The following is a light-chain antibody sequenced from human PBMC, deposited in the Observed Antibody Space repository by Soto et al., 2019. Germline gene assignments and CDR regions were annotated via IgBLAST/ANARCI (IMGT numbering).Light chain of an antibody. Sequence: EIVMTQSPATLSVSPGGRATLSSRASQSVSANLDWYQQKPGQAPRLLIYGASTMAAGIPARLRRSGSGTEFPLTISGLQAEDFAVYYCQQYDNWPTFGHGTKVDLK. V-gene: IGKV3-15*01. CDR2: GAS. CDR3: QQYDNWPT. J-gene: IGKJ3*01. CDR1: QSVSAN.